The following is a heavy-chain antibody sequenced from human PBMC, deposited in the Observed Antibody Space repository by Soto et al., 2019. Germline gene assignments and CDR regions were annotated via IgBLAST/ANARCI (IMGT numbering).Heavy chain of an antibody. CDR2: IIPIFGTA. Sequence: ASVKVSCKASGGTFSSYAISWVRQAPGQGLEWMGGIIPIFGTANYAQKFQGRVTITADESTSTAYMELSSLRSEDTAVYYCARDPPYYDFWSGYSTNDAFDIWGQGTMVTVSS. J-gene: IGHJ3*02. V-gene: IGHV1-69*13. CDR1: GGTFSSYA. D-gene: IGHD3-3*01. CDR3: ARDPPYYDFWSGYSTNDAFDI.